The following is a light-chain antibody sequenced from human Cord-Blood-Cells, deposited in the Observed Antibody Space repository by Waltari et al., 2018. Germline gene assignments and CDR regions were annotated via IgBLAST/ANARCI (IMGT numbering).Light chain of an antibody. CDR2: AAS. Sequence: DIQMTQSPSSLSASVGDRVTITCRASQSISSYLNWYQQKPGKAPKLLIYAASSLQSGVPSRFSGSGSGTDFTLTISSLQPVDFATYYCQQSYSTPQVTFGGGTKVEIK. J-gene: IGKJ4*01. V-gene: IGKV1-39*01. CDR1: QSISSY. CDR3: QQSYSTPQVT.